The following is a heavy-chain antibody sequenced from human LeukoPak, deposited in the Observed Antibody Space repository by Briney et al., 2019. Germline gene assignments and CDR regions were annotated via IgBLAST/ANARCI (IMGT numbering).Heavy chain of an antibody. V-gene: IGHV3-11*04. J-gene: IGHJ4*02. CDR1: GFTFSDYY. CDR3: AGALSYYYDSSSDY. D-gene: IGHD3-22*01. Sequence: PGGSLRLSCAASGFTFSDYYMSWIRQAPGQGLEWVSYISSSGSTIYYADSVKGRFTISRDNAKNSLYLQMNSLRAEDTAVYYCAGALSYYYDSSSDYWGQGTLVTVSS. CDR2: ISSSGSTI.